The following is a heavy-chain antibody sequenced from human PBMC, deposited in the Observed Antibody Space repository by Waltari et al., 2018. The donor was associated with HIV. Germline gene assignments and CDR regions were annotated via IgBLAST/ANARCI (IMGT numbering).Heavy chain of an antibody. J-gene: IGHJ6*02. CDR1: GYIFTNYG. Sequence: QVHLVQSGAEVKMPGASVRVFCKTSGYIFTNYGVSWVRQAPGQGLEWLGWISGYNANTTYAQRLQGRVTLTTDTSTSTAYMELRSLRSDDTAVYYCARGLGGSYYYGVDVWGQGTTVTVS. CDR2: ISGYNANT. V-gene: IGHV1-18*01. CDR3: ARGLGGSYYYGVDV.